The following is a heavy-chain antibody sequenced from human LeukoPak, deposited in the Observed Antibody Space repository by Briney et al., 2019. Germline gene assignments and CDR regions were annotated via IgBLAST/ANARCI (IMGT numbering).Heavy chain of an antibody. CDR3: ARHPRNIVADDPGY. J-gene: IGHJ4*02. CDR2: ISYDGNK. V-gene: IGHV3-30*03. D-gene: IGHD5-12*01. Sequence: GGSLRLSCAASGFTFSDYGMHWFRQAPGKGLEWVTIISYDGNKYYADSVKGRFTISRDNSKNTLYLQMNSLRAEDTAIYYCARHPRNIVADDPGYWGQGTLVTVSS. CDR1: GFTFSDYG.